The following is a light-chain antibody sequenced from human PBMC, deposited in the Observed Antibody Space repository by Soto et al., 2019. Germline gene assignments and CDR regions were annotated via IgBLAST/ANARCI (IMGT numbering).Light chain of an antibody. V-gene: IGKV3-15*01. J-gene: IGKJ3*01. CDR3: QQYNNSPPSFT. Sequence: EIVMTQPPGTLSVSPGERAALSCRASQSISYNLAWYQQKPGQAPRLLIYHASIRPTGVPDRFSGSGSGTDFTLTISSLQPEDSAVYFCQQYNNSPPSFTFGPGTRVDFK. CDR1: QSISYN. CDR2: HAS.